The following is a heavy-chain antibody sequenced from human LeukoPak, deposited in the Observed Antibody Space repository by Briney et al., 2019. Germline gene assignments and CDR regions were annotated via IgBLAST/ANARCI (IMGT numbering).Heavy chain of an antibody. V-gene: IGHV1-46*01. CDR2: INPSGGST. CDR3: AREVGPSWFDP. J-gene: IGHJ5*02. CDR1: GYTFTSYY. D-gene: IGHD2-15*01. Sequence: ASVKVSCKASGYTFTSYYMHWVRHAPGQGLEWMGIINPSGGSTSYAQKFQGRVTMTRDMSTSTDYMELSSLRSEDTAVYYCAREVGPSWFDPWGQGTLVTVSS.